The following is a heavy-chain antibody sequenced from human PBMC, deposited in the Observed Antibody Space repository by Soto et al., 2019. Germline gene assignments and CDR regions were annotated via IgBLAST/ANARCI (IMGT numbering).Heavy chain of an antibody. CDR1: GGSISSGGYY. CDR3: ARITIFGVVQN. V-gene: IGHV4-31*03. J-gene: IGHJ4*02. Sequence: SETLSLTCTVSGGSISSGGYYWSWIRQHPGKGLEWIGYIYYSGSTYYNPSLKSRVTISVDTSKNQFSLKLSSVTAADTAVYYCARITIFGVVQNWGQGTLVTAPQ. CDR2: IYYSGST. D-gene: IGHD3-3*01.